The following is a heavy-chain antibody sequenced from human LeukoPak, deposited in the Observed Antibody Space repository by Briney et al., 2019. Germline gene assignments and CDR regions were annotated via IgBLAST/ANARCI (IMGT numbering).Heavy chain of an antibody. CDR3: ARHVGDTAMVSPFDY. J-gene: IGHJ4*02. Sequence: SETLSLTCTVSGGSISSYYWSWIRQPPGKGLEWIGYIYYSGSTNYNPPLKSRLTISVDTSKTQFSLKLSSVTAADTAVYYCARHVGDTAMVSPFDYWGQGTLVTVSS. V-gene: IGHV4-59*08. D-gene: IGHD5-18*01. CDR1: GGSISSYY. CDR2: IYYSGST.